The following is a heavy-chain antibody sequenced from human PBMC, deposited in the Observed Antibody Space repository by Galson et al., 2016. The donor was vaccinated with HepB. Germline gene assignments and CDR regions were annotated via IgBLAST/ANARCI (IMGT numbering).Heavy chain of an antibody. CDR1: GYTFTSYF. Sequence: SVKVSCKASGYTFTSYFMHWVRQAPGQGLEWMGIINPSGGDTGYAQKFQGRVTMTRDTSTSTVYMELSSLRSEETAVYYCARRSCSSASCSSNWFDPWGQGTLVTVSS. CDR2: INPSGGDT. J-gene: IGHJ5*02. V-gene: IGHV1-46*01. CDR3: ARRSCSSASCSSNWFDP. D-gene: IGHD2-2*01.